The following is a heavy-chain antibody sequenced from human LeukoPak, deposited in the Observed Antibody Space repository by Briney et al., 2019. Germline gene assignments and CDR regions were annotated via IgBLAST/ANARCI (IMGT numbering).Heavy chain of an antibody. Sequence: SETLSLTCTVSGGSISGYYWSWIRQPPGKGLEWIGYVYYSGSTNYNPSLNSRVTMSVDTSKNQFSLKLSSVTAADTAVYYCAREWGSRAFDIWGQGTMVTVSS. CDR3: AREWGSRAFDI. J-gene: IGHJ3*02. CDR1: GGSISGYY. V-gene: IGHV4-59*12. D-gene: IGHD7-27*01. CDR2: VYYSGST.